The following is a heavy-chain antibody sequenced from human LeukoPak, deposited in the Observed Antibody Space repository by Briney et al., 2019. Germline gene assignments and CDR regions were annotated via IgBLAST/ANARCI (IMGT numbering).Heavy chain of an antibody. D-gene: IGHD3-10*01. CDR1: GGSISSSSYY. CDR2: IYYSGST. V-gene: IGHV4-39*07. CDR3: ARDEPYTMVRGSAFDI. J-gene: IGHJ3*02. Sequence: SETLSLTCTVSGGSISSSSYYWGWIRQPPGKGLEWIGSIYYSGSTYYNPSLKSRVTMSVDTSKNQFSLKLSSVTAADTAVYYCARDEPYTMVRGSAFDIWGQGTMVTVSS.